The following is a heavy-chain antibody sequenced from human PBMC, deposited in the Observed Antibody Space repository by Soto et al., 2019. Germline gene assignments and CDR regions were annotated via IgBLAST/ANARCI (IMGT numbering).Heavy chain of an antibody. CDR3: AKDMTSRRLLEGVDC. V-gene: IGHV3-43*01. D-gene: IGHD1-1*01. CDR1: GFTFDDFT. CDR2: ITWDGGRK. Sequence: QPGGSLRLSCAASGFTFDDFTMHWVRQVPGKGLEWVSLITWDGGRKSYADSVKGRFTVSRDNSKKSLYLQMNSLRTEDTALYYCAKDMTSRRLLEGVDCWGQGTLVTVSS. J-gene: IGHJ4*02.